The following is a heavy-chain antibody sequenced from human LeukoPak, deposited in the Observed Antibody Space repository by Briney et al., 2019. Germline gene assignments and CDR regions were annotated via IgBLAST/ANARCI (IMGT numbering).Heavy chain of an antibody. CDR3: AKVSGEYYDFWSGYSDFDY. Sequence: PGGSLRLSCAASGFTLSSYWMSWVRQAPGKGLEWVAVVGPDGREKVYADSVKGRFTMSRDNDKNLVYLQMNSLRVEDTAVYYCAKVSGEYYDFWSGYSDFDYWGQGTLVTVSS. V-gene: IGHV3-7*01. J-gene: IGHJ4*02. D-gene: IGHD3-3*01. CDR1: GFTLSSYW. CDR2: VGPDGREK.